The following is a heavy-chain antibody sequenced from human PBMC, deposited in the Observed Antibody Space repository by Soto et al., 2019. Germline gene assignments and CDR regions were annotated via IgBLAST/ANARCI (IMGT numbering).Heavy chain of an antibody. Sequence: QVQLVESGGGLVKPGGSLRLSCAASGFTFSDYYMSWIRQAPGKGLEWVSYISSSSSYTNYADSVKGRFTISRDNAKNSLYLQMNSLRAEDTAVYYCARVAMIVTSGPDYWGQGTLVTVSS. CDR2: ISSSSSYT. V-gene: IGHV3-11*05. CDR3: ARVAMIVTSGPDY. CDR1: GFTFSDYY. D-gene: IGHD3-22*01. J-gene: IGHJ4*02.